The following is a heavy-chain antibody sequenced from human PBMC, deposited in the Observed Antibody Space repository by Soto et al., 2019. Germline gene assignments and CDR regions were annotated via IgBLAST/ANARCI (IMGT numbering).Heavy chain of an antibody. CDR3: AEDSYYHDSTGYYIFDY. CDR2: ISSSSSTI. CDR1: GFTFSSYS. J-gene: IGHJ4*02. D-gene: IGHD3-22*01. V-gene: IGHV3-48*01. Sequence: GGPLRLSCAASGFTFSSYSMNWVRQDPGKGLEWVSYISSSSSTIYYADSVKGRFTISRDNSKNTLYLQMTSLGAEDTAVYYCAEDSYYHDSTGYYIFDYWGQGTLVTVSS.